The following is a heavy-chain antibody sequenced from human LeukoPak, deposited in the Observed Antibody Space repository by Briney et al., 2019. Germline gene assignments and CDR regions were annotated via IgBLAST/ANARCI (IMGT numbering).Heavy chain of an antibody. Sequence: SQTLSLTCTVSGGSISSGSYYWSWIRQPAGKGLEWIGRIYTSGSTNYNPSLKSRVTISVDTSKNQFSPKLSPVTAADTAVYYCARDFDLYCSSTSCYGSDAFDIWGQGTMVTVSS. D-gene: IGHD2-2*01. J-gene: IGHJ3*02. CDR1: GGSISSGSYY. CDR3: ARDFDLYCSSTSCYGSDAFDI. V-gene: IGHV4-61*02. CDR2: IYTSGST.